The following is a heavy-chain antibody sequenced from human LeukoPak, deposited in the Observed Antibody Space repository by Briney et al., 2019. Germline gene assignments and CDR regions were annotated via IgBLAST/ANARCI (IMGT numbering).Heavy chain of an antibody. CDR2: ISSSSSYI. J-gene: IGHJ4*02. V-gene: IGHV3-21*04. CDR1: GFTFNNYS. D-gene: IGHD6-13*01. Sequence: PGGSLRLSCAASGFTFNNYSMSSVRQAPGKGLGWVSSISSSSSYIYYADSVKGRFTISRDNAKNSLYLQMNSLRAEDTAVYYCAKESPDSSSSWRLNDYWGQGTLVTVSS. CDR3: AKESPDSSSSWRLNDY.